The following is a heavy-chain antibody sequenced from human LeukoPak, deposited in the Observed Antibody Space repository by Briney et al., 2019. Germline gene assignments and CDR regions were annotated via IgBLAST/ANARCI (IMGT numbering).Heavy chain of an antibody. J-gene: IGHJ4*02. V-gene: IGHV3-49*03. Sequence: GGSLRLSCAASGFTFGDYAMGWLRQAPGKGLEWVSFIKSKVYGETIEYAASVKGRFTISRDDSKSIAYLHMNSLETEDTAIYFCSRASFGVVVNMYYFDYWGLGTLVTASS. CDR1: GFTFGDYA. CDR3: SRASFGVVVNMYYFDY. CDR2: IKSKVYGETI. D-gene: IGHD3-3*01.